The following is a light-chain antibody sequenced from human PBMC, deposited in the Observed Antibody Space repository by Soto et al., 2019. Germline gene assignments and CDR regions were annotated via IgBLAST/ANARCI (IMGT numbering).Light chain of an antibody. CDR3: QQYSKWPIT. CDR1: HSVNSN. Sequence: EMVMTQSPAILSVSPGESATLCCRASHSVNSNYLAWYQQHPGQPPRLLIYGISTRATGIPARFSGSGSGTEFSLTISSLQSEDFAVYYCQQYSKWPITFGQGTRLEI. J-gene: IGKJ5*01. V-gene: IGKV3-15*01. CDR2: GIS.